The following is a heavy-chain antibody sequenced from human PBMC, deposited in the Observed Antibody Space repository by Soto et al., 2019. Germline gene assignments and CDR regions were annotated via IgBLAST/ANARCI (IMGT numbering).Heavy chain of an antibody. CDR3: ARERIAVAGTTVYYYGMDV. Sequence: EVQLVESGGGLVKPGGSLRLSCAASGFTFSSYSMNWVRQAPGKGLEWVSSISSSSSYIYYADSVKGRFTISRDNAKNSLYLQMNSLRAEDTAVYYCARERIAVAGTTVYYYGMDVWGQGTTFTVSS. D-gene: IGHD6-19*01. CDR2: ISSSSSYI. CDR1: GFTFSSYS. J-gene: IGHJ6*02. V-gene: IGHV3-21*01.